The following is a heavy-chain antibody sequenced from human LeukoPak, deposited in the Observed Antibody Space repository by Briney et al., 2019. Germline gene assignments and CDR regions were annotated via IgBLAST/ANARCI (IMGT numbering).Heavy chain of an antibody. CDR1: SYSISSGYF. V-gene: IGHV4-38-2*01. CDR2: IYHSGST. Sequence: PSETLSLTCAVSSYSISSGYFWGWIRQPPGKGLEWIGSIYHSGSTYYNPSLKSRVTISVDTSKNQFSLKLSSMTAADTAVYYCARQGCSGGSCYSWGQGTLVTVSS. D-gene: IGHD2-15*01. CDR3: ARQGCSGGSCYS. J-gene: IGHJ4*02.